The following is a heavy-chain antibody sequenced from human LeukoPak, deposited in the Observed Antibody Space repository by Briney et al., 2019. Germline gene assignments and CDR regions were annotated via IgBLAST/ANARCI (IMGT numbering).Heavy chain of an antibody. J-gene: IGHJ4*02. CDR2: INPSGGST. CDR3: ARLYCSSTSCRSGFYFDY. CDR1: GYTFTSYY. V-gene: IGHV1-46*01. D-gene: IGHD2-2*01. Sequence: ASVKVSCKASGYTFTSYYMHWVQQAPGQGLEWMGIINPSGGSTSYAQKFQGRVTMTRDMSTSTVYMELSSLRSEDTAVYYCARLYCSSTSCRSGFYFDYWGQGTLVTVSS.